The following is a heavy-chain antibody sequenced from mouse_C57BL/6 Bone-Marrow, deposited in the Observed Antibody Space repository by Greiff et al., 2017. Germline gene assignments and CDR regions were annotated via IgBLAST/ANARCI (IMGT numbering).Heavy chain of an antibody. Sequence: QVQLQQSGAELARPGASVKLSCKASGYTFTSYGISWVKQRTGQGLEWIGEIYPRSGNTYYNEKFKGKATLTADKSSSTAYMELRSLTSEDSAVYVCARSDALQGYFDVWGTGTTVTVSS. D-gene: IGHD2-10*01. J-gene: IGHJ1*03. CDR3: ARSDALQGYFDV. CDR1: GYTFTSYG. CDR2: IYPRSGNT. V-gene: IGHV1-81*01.